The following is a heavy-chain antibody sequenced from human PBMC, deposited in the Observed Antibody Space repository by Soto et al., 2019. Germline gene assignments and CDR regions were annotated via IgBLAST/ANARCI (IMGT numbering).Heavy chain of an antibody. J-gene: IGHJ6*02. Sequence: PGESLKISCKGSGYSFTSYWIGWVRQMPGKGLEWMGIIYPCDSDTRYSPSFQGQVTISADKSISTAYLQGSSLKASDTAMYYCASSKNSNYARGYGMEVWRQGTTVTVSS. CDR3: ASSKNSNYARGYGMEV. CDR1: GYSFTSYW. V-gene: IGHV5-51*01. D-gene: IGHD4-4*01. CDR2: IYPCDSDT.